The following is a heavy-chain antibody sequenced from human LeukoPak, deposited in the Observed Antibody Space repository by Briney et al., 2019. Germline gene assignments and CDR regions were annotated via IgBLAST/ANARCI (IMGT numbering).Heavy chain of an antibody. Sequence: GGSLRLSCAASGFKYDDHAMHWVRQAPGKGLEWVSGITWNSGRIGYADSVKGRFTISRDNAKNSLYLQVNSLREEDTALYYCAKDRTAYSYGSIDLWGQGTLVTVSS. CDR2: ITWNSGRI. J-gene: IGHJ5*02. D-gene: IGHD5-18*01. CDR1: GFKYDDHA. V-gene: IGHV3-9*01. CDR3: AKDRTAYSYGSIDL.